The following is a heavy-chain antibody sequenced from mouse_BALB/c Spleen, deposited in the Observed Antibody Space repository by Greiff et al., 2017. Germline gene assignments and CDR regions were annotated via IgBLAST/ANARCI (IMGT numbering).Heavy chain of an antibody. Sequence: QVQLQQSGAELMKPGASVKISCKATGYTFSSYWIEWVKQRPGHGLEWIGEILPGSGSTNYNEKFKGKATFTADTSSNTAYMQLSSLTSEDSAVYYCARSYGPYYYAMDYWGQGTSVTVSS. J-gene: IGHJ4*01. D-gene: IGHD1-1*02. V-gene: IGHV1-9*01. CDR2: ILPGSGST. CDR1: GYTFSSYW. CDR3: ARSYGPYYYAMDY.